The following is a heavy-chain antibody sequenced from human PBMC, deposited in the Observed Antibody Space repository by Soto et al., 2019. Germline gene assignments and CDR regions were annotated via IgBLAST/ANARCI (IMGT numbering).Heavy chain of an antibody. Sequence: QVQLEQSGPEVKRPGTSVKVSCKASGGAFGRYSVSRVRQAPGQGLEWIGGVIPAFNTSNYSLKFQGRVAIFADLSTTTVFLELRSLRSEDTALYYCARGDEMTAVTIFEYWGQGTLVTVSS. CDR3: ARGDEMTAVTIFEY. D-gene: IGHD4-17*01. V-gene: IGHV1-69*01. CDR2: VIPAFNTS. J-gene: IGHJ4*02. CDR1: GGAFGRYS.